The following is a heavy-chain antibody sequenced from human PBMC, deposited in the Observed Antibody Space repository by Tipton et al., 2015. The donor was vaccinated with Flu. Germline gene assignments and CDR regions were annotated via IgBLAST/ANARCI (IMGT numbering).Heavy chain of an antibody. CDR2: ISSSSSTI. CDR3: AGGRVTFGRTSRFDY. Sequence: SLRLSCAASGFTFSSYSMNWVRQAPGKGLEWVSYISSSSSTIYYADSVKGRFTISRDNAKNSLYLQMNSLRAEDTAVYYCAGGRVTFGRTSRFDYWGQGTLVTVSS. V-gene: IGHV3-48*04. J-gene: IGHJ4*02. D-gene: IGHD3-10*01. CDR1: GFTFSSYS.